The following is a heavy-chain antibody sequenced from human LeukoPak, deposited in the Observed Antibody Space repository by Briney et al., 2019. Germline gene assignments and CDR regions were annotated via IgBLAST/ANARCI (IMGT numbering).Heavy chain of an antibody. CDR2: MNPSSGNT. Sequence: ASVKVSCKASGYTFTSYDINWMRQATGQGLEWMGWMNPSSGNTGYAQKFQGRVTMTRNISLSTAYMELSSLSSEDTAVYYCARVTMVRGVIGWFDPWGQGTLVTVSS. V-gene: IGHV1-8*01. J-gene: IGHJ5*02. D-gene: IGHD3-10*01. CDR3: ARVTMVRGVIGWFDP. CDR1: GYTFTSYD.